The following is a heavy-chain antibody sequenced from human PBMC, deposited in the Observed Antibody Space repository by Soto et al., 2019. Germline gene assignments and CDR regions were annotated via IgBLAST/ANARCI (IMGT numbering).Heavy chain of an antibody. J-gene: IGHJ6*02. D-gene: IGHD2-15*01. CDR1: GFSFSRYN. Sequence: QPGGSLRLSCDASGFSFSRYNMNWVRQAPGEGREWVAYISSSGVTKYYADSVKGRFTISRDNANNSLSLQVNSLRDEDTAVYYCARDAGLIAAKNRMYVWGQGTTVTISS. CDR2: ISSSGVTK. V-gene: IGHV3-48*02. CDR3: ARDAGLIAAKNRMYV.